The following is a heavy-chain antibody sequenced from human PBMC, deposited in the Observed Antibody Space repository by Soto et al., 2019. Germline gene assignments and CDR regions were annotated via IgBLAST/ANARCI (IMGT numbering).Heavy chain of an antibody. CDR3: ARDGSGSYFHYDGMDV. CDR2: IYSGGST. V-gene: IGHV3-66*01. CDR1: GFTVSSNY. D-gene: IGHD3-10*01. Sequence: EVQLVESGGGLVQPGGSLRLSCAASGFTVSSNYMSWVRQAPGKGLEWVSVIYSGGSTYYADSVKGRFTISRDNSKNTLYLQMNSLRAEDTAVYYCARDGSGSYFHYDGMDVWGQGTTVTVSS. J-gene: IGHJ6*02.